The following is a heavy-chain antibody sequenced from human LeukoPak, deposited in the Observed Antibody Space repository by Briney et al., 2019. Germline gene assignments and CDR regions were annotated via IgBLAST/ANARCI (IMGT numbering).Heavy chain of an antibody. D-gene: IGHD3-10*01. V-gene: IGHV1-69*13. Sequence: SVKVSCKASGGTFSSYAISWVRQAPGQGLEWMGGIIPIFGTANYAQKFQGRVTITADESTGTAYMELSSLRSEDTAVYYCATPTSGSYRPPLEAYYYYYGMDVWGKGTTVTVSS. CDR3: ATPTSGSYRPPLEAYYYYYGMDV. CDR2: IIPIFGTA. CDR1: GGTFSSYA. J-gene: IGHJ6*04.